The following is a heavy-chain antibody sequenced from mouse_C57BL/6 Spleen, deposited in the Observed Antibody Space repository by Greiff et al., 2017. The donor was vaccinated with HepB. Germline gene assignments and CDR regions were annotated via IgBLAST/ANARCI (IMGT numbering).Heavy chain of an antibody. CDR2: ISSGGSYT. CDR1: GFTFSSYG. J-gene: IGHJ2*01. V-gene: IGHV5-6*01. D-gene: IGHD1-1*01. Sequence: EVKLMESGGDLVKPGGSLKLSCAASGFTFSSYGMSWVRQTPDKRLEWVATISSGGSYTYYPDSVKGRFTISRDNAKNTLYLQMSSLKSEDTAMYYCARGTTVVAPFDYWGQGTTLTVSS. CDR3: ARGTTVVAPFDY.